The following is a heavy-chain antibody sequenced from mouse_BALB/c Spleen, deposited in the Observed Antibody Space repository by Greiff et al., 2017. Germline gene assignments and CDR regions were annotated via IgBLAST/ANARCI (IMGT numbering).Heavy chain of an antibody. CDR2: ISSGGSYT. CDR3: ARSRLRYFHV. Sequence: EVKVVESGGGLVKPGGSLKLSCAASGFTFSSYAMSWVRQSPEKRLEWVAEISSGGSYTYYPDTVTGRFTISRDNAKNTLYLEMSSLRSEDTAMYYCARSRLRYFHVWGAGTTVTVSS. CDR1: GFTFSSYA. J-gene: IGHJ1*01. D-gene: IGHD1-2*01. V-gene: IGHV5-9-4*01.